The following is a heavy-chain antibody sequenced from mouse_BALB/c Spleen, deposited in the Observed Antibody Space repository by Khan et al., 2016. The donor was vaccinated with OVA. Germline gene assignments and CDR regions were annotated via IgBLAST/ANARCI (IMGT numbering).Heavy chain of an antibody. CDR2: INPSTGYT. D-gene: IGHD2-1*01. V-gene: IGHV1-7*01. J-gene: IGHJ3*01. CDR1: GYTFTTYW. Sequence: QVQLKQSGAELAKPGASVKMSCSASGYTFTTYWMHWVKQRPGQGLEWIGYINPSTGYTEYNQKFKDKVTLTADESSSTAYMQLNSLTSEDSAVYCCARRGLYGIFAYWGRGTLVTVS. CDR3: ARRGLYGIFAY.